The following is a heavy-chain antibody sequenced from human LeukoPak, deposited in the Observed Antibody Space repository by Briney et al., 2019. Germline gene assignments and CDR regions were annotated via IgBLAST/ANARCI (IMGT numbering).Heavy chain of an antibody. D-gene: IGHD3-16*01. CDR2: IKQDGSEE. CDR1: GFTFSSYW. J-gene: IGHJ4*02. CDR3: ARDSEDYGSSLDY. Sequence: GGSLRLSCAASGFTFSSYWMSWVRQAPGKGLEWVANIKQDGSEEYYVDSVKGRFTISRDNAENSLYLQMNSLRAEDTAVYYCARDSEDYGSSLDYWGQGTLVTVSS. V-gene: IGHV3-7*01.